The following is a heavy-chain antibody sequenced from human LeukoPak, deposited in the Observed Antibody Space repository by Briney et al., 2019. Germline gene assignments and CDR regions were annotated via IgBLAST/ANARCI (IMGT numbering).Heavy chain of an antibody. D-gene: IGHD3-9*01. CDR2: IRSRAQSYTT. CDR3: VRGQSRLGDSFDI. J-gene: IGHJ3*02. CDR1: GFAFSDHY. V-gene: IGHV3-72*01. Sequence: GGSLRLSCAASGFAFSDHYMDWVRQAPGKGLEWVARIRSRAQSYTTNYAASVEGRFTISRDDLQNLLYLQMNSLKIEDSAVYQCVRGQSRLGDSFDIWGQGTLVTLSS.